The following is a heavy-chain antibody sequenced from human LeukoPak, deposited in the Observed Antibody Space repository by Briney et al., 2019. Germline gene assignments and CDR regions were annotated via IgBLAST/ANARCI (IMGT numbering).Heavy chain of an antibody. D-gene: IGHD3-10*01. V-gene: IGHV3-74*01. J-gene: IGHJ4*02. CDR2: INTDGRST. CDR1: GFTFSSYW. CDR3: ATRYYYGSGSYYN. Sequence: GGSLRLSCEASGFTFSSYWMYWVRQAPGKGLVWVSRINTDGRSTSYADSVKGRFTISRDNAKNTLYLQMNSLRAEDTAVYYCATRYYYGSGSYYNWGQGTLVTVSS.